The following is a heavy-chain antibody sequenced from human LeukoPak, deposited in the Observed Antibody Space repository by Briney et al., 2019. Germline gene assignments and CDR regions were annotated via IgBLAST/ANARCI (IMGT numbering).Heavy chain of an antibody. CDR2: IIPILGIA. D-gene: IGHD3-16*01. Sequence: SVKVSCKASGYTFTSYYMHWVRQAPGQGLEWMGRIIPILGIANYAQKFQGRVTITADKSTSTAYMELSSLRSEDTAVYYCARDREDYVSDYWGQGTLVTVSS. V-gene: IGHV1-69*04. J-gene: IGHJ4*02. CDR3: ARDREDYVSDY. CDR1: GYTFTSYY.